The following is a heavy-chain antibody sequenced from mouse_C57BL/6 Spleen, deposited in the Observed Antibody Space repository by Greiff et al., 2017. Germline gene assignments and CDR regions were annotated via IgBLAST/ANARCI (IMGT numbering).Heavy chain of an antibody. V-gene: IGHV3-6*01. D-gene: IGHD1-1*01. CDR3: AITVVATRWYFDV. CDR1: GYSITSGYY. Sequence: EVKLQESGPGLVKPSQSLSLTCSVTGYSITSGYYWNWIRQFPGNKLEWMGYISYDGSNNYNPSLKNRISITRDTSKNQFFLKLNSVTTEDTATYYCAITVVATRWYFDVWGTGTTVTVSS. J-gene: IGHJ1*03. CDR2: ISYDGSN.